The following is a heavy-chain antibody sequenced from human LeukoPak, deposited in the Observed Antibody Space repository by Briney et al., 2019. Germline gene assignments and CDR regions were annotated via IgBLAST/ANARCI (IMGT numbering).Heavy chain of an antibody. V-gene: IGHV3-30*18. CDR3: AKAYSSSALDY. J-gene: IGHJ4*02. CDR2: ISYDGSNK. Sequence: GRSLRLSCAASGFTFSSYGMHWVRQAPGKGLEWVAVISYDGSNKYYADSVKGRFTISGDNSKNTLYLQMNSLRAEDTAVYYCAKAYSSSALDYWGQGTLVTVSS. D-gene: IGHD6-13*01. CDR1: GFTFSSYG.